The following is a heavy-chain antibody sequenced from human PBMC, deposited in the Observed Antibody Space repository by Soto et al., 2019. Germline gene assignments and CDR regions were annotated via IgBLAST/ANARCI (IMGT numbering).Heavy chain of an antibody. D-gene: IGHD2-2*01. CDR1: GFTFSRYS. CDR2: IKQDGSEK. Sequence: EVQLVESGGGLVQPGGSLRLSCAASGFTFSRYSMSWVRQAPGKGLEWVANIKQDGSEKYYVDSVKGRFTISRDNAKNSLYLQMNSLRAEDTAVYYCARPYRYCSSTSCYYSGFDYWGQGTLVTVSS. J-gene: IGHJ4*02. V-gene: IGHV3-7*01. CDR3: ARPYRYCSSTSCYYSGFDY.